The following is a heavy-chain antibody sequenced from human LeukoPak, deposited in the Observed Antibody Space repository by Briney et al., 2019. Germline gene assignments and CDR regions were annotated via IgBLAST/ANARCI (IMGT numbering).Heavy chain of an antibody. CDR2: ISISGIT. V-gene: IGHV4-4*07. Sequence: SETLSLTCTVSGGSIRNYYWSWIRQPVGKGLEWIGRISISGITNYNPSLESRVTMSLDTSKNQFSLKLSSVTAADTAVYYCARTMSSSPQYYFDYWGQGTLVTVSS. CDR3: ARTMSSSPQYYFDY. CDR1: GGSIRNYY. D-gene: IGHD3-22*01. J-gene: IGHJ4*02.